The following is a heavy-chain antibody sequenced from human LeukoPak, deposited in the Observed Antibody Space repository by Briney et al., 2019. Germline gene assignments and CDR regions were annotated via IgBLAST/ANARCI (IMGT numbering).Heavy chain of an antibody. D-gene: IGHD6-13*01. CDR3: TRDRAAVPGAFDY. CDR2: IIPLFGRP. J-gene: IGHJ4*02. CDR1: GGNFNSYG. V-gene: IGHV1-69*04. Sequence: ASVKVSCKGSGGNFNSYGVNWVRQVPGQGLEWMGMIIPLFGRPTYAQKFRARVTITADKSRSTAYMELTSLRPDDTGVYYCTRDRAAVPGAFDYWGQGTRVTVSS.